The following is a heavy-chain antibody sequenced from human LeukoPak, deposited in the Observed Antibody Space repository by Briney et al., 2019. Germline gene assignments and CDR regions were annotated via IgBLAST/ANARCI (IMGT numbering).Heavy chain of an antibody. V-gene: IGHV4-59*01. Sequence: SETLSLTCTVSGGSISSYYWSWIRQPPGKGLEWIGYIYYSGSTNYNPSLKSRVTISVDTSKNQFSLKLSSVTAADTAVYYCARGSIGDSSGYFTYYFDYWGQGTPVTVSS. J-gene: IGHJ4*02. CDR2: IYYSGST. CDR1: GGSISSYY. D-gene: IGHD3-22*01. CDR3: ARGSIGDSSGYFTYYFDY.